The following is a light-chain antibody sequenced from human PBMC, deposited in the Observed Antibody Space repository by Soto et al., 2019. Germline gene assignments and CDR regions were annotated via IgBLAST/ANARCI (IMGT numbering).Light chain of an antibody. CDR3: QQYNKWPAT. Sequence: EIVMTQSPATLSVSPGQRATLSCRASQSLSSNLAWYQQKPGQAPRLLIYGASTRATGIPARFSGSGSGTEFTLTISSLQSEDFAVYYCQQYNKWPATFGQGTKVDNK. V-gene: IGKV3-15*01. J-gene: IGKJ1*01. CDR2: GAS. CDR1: QSLSSN.